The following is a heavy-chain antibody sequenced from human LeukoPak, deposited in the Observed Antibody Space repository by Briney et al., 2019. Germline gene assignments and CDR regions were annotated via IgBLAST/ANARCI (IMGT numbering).Heavy chain of an antibody. D-gene: IGHD5-24*01. CDR1: GGSFSGYY. V-gene: IGHV4-34*01. CDR3: ARAPVRQATIITYYYYGMDV. CDR2: INHSGST. Sequence: SETLSLTCAVYGGSFSGYYWSWIRQPPGKGLEWIGEINHSGSTNYNPSLKSRVTISVDTSKNQFSLKLSSVTAADTAVYYCARAPVRQATIITYYYYGMDVWGQGTTVTVSS. J-gene: IGHJ6*02.